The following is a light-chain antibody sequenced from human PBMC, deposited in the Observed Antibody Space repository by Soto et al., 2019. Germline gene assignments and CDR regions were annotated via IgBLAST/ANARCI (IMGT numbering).Light chain of an antibody. CDR2: AAS. V-gene: IGKV1-39*01. CDR1: QYINNY. J-gene: IGKJ3*01. Sequence: DIQMTQSPSSLSASVGDRVTISCRASQYINNYLNWYQQKPGKAPKLLIYAASNLRRGVPSRFTGSVSGTDFTLTINGLQPEDFAMYYCQQSYSSPWITFGPGTKVDVK. CDR3: QQSYSSPWIT.